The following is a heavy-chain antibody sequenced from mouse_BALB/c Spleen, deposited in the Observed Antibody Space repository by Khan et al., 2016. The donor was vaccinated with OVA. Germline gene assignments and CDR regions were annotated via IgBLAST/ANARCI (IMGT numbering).Heavy chain of an antibody. D-gene: IGHD2-3*01. J-gene: IGHJ2*01. CDR3: ARGDGYYVYFDY. V-gene: IGHV1-81*01. CDR2: IYRGGGYA. Sequence: VQLQQSGAELVKPGASVKMSCKASGDTFSYYVITWVKQRTGKGLEWIGEIYRGGGYAYYNERVKGKATMTGDKSSNTTHLQHSSRASEDSAVYFCARGDGYYVYFDYWGQGTTLTVSS. CDR1: GDTFSYYV.